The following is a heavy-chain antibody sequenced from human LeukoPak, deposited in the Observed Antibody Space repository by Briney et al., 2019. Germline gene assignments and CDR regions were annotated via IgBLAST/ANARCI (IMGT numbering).Heavy chain of an antibody. CDR2: ISRSSSTT. CDR3: ARMFNSDWSPLDN. Sequence: GGSLRLSCVASGFTFSIYSMNWVRQAPGKGLEWISYISRSSSTTYYADSVKGRFTISRDNAKKSLYLHMNSLRDEDTAVYYCARMFNSDWSPLDNWGQGTLVTVSS. CDR1: GFTFSIYS. D-gene: IGHD6-19*01. V-gene: IGHV3-48*02. J-gene: IGHJ4*02.